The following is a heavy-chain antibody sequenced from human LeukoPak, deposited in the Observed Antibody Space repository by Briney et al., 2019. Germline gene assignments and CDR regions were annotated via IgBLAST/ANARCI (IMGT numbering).Heavy chain of an antibody. V-gene: IGHV4-59*12. D-gene: IGHD3-22*01. CDR3: AREGGDYYHSSGYYYWFDP. CDR2: IYHSGST. CDR1: GGSISGYY. Sequence: PSETLSLTCTVSGGSISGYYWSWIRQSPGKGLEWIGYIYHSGSTNYNPSLKSRVTISVDTSKNQFSLKLSSVTAADTAVYYCAREGGDYYHSSGYYYWFDPWGQGTLVTVSS. J-gene: IGHJ5*02.